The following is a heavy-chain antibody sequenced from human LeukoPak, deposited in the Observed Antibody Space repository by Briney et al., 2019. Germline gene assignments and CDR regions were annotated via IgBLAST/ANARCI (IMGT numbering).Heavy chain of an antibody. Sequence: PGGSLRLSCAASGFAVSSNYMNWVRQAPGKGLEWISYISSSGDTKHYADSVKGRFTISRDNAKNSLYLQMNSLRAEDTAVYYCAGGGDYWGQGTLVTVSS. V-gene: IGHV3-48*03. CDR2: ISSSGDTK. J-gene: IGHJ4*02. CDR3: AGGGDY. CDR1: GFAVSSNY.